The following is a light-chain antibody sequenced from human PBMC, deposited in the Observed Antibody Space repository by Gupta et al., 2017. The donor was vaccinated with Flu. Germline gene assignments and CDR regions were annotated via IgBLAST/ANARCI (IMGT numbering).Light chain of an antibody. CDR2: KDG. Sequence: SSELTQPSSVSVSPGQTVRISCSGDVLAARYARWFQQKPGQAPVLLFFKDGDRPSEIPERFSGSSSGTTGTVIISGGKGEEEGDYYCYWATDDNVGIFGGGTRLTVL. CDR3: YWATDDNVGI. V-gene: IGLV3-27*01. J-gene: IGLJ2*01. CDR1: VLAARY.